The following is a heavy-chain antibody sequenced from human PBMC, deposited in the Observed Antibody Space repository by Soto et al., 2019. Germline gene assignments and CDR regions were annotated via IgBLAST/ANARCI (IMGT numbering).Heavy chain of an antibody. CDR3: ARARYSSRWGTFDR. CDR2: IFPNVGTA. J-gene: IGHJ4*02. D-gene: IGHD6-19*01. V-gene: IGHV1-69*01. Sequence: QVHLEQSGAEVKKPGTSVKVSCKAYGGSFSTNEIDWVRQAPGQGLEWMGRIFPNVGTADYAQKFEGRLSIIAGESTSTGFMELSRLISADTAVYFCARARYSSRWGTFDRWGQGTQVAVSS. CDR1: GGSFSTNE.